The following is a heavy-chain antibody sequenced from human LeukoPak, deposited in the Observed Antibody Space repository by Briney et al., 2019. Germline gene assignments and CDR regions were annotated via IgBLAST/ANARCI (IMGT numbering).Heavy chain of an antibody. CDR2: INPNSGGT. J-gene: IGHJ4*02. CDR1: VYTFTGYY. CDR3: AREYIVATMGYFDY. V-gene: IGHV1-2*02. Sequence: GASVNVSCKASVYTFTGYYMHWVRQARGQGLEWMGWINPNSGGTNSAQKFQGRVTMTRDTSISTAYMELSRLRSDDTAVYYCAREYIVATMGYFDYWGQGTLVTVSS. D-gene: IGHD5-12*01.